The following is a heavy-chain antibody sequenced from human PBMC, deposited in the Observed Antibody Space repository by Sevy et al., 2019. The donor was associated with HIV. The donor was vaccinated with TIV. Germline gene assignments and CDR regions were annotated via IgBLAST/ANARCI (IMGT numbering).Heavy chain of an antibody. V-gene: IGHV3-30*02. CDR1: RFTFSNYG. Sequence: GGSLRLSCVASRFTFSNYGMHWVRQAPGKGLEWVAVIWYDGSSKYYADSVKGRFTISRDNSKNTLYLQMNSLRGDDTAIFYCAKGMIEVIGLCDFWGQGTLVSVSS. D-gene: IGHD3-22*01. CDR3: AKGMIEVIGLCDF. CDR2: IWYDGSSK. J-gene: IGHJ4*02.